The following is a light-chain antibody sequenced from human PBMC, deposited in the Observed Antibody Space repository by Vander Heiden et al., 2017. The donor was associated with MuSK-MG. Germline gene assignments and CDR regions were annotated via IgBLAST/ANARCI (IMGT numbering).Light chain of an antibody. CDR1: PSVIGSYYL. J-gene: IGLJ1*01. Sequence: SSPPQPASVSVSPGQSTTLSCAGSPSVIGSYYLVYWYQHPPGKALKLILYEGTKRPSGVSSRFSGSRSGNTASLTISGLQAEDEADYYCCTYTGTTTVYVFGTGTLVTVL. CDR2: EGT. CDR3: CTYTGTTTVYV. V-gene: IGLV2-23*01.